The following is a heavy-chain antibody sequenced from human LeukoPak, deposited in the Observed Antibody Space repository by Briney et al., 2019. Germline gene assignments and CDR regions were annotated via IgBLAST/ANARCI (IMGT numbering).Heavy chain of an antibody. Sequence: SETLSLTCTVSGGSISSYYWSWLRQPPGKGLEWIGYIYYSGSTNYNPSLKSRVTISVDTSKNQFSLKLSSVTAADTAVYYCARVVGNGDYYYYYMDVWGKGTTVTVSS. V-gene: IGHV4-59*01. CDR2: IYYSGST. CDR1: GGSISSYY. CDR3: ARVVGNGDYYYYYMDV. J-gene: IGHJ6*03. D-gene: IGHD1-1*01.